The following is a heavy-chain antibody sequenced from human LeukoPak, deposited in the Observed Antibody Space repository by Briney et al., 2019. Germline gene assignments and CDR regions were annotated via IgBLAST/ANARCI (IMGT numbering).Heavy chain of an antibody. CDR2: ISSSSRTI. CDR1: GFTFSSYA. V-gene: IGHV3-48*01. Sequence: PGGSLRPSCAASGFTFSSYAMSWVRQAPGKGLEWLSYISSSSRTIYYADSVRGRFTVSRDNAKDSLYLQLNSLRAEDTAVYYCARWSQFGSSSVGAHHFDHWGQGILVTVSS. J-gene: IGHJ4*02. CDR3: ARWSQFGSSSVGAHHFDH. D-gene: IGHD6-6*01.